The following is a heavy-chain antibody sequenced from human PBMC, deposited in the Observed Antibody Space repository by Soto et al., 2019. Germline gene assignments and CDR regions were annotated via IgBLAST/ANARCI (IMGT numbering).Heavy chain of an antibody. CDR3: ARDHTYYYDSSGYHNWFDP. CDR1: GYTFTGYY. CDR2: INPNSGGT. D-gene: IGHD3-22*01. Sequence: QVQLVQSGAEVKKPGASVKVSCKASGYTFTGYYMHWVRQAPGQGLEWMGWINPNSGGTNYAQKLQGRVTMTRDTSISTAYMELSRLRSDDTAVYYCARDHTYYYDSSGYHNWFDPWGQGTLVTVSS. J-gene: IGHJ5*02. V-gene: IGHV1-2*02.